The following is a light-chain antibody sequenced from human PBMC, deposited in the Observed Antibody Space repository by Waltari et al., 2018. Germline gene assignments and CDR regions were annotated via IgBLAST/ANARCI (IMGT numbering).Light chain of an antibody. J-gene: IGKJ2*01. Sequence: DIQLTQSPSTLSASVADRVTITCRASQTISRWLAWYPQKPGKAPKLLISKTSSLESGVPSRFSGSGSGTEATLTISSLQPDDFATYYCQQHDTSSRTYAFGQGTKLEIK. CDR2: KTS. CDR3: QQHDTSSRTYA. CDR1: QTISRW. V-gene: IGKV1-5*03.